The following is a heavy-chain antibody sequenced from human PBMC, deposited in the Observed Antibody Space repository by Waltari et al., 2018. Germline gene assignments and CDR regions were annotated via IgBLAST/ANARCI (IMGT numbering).Heavy chain of an antibody. CDR2: IYYSGST. CDR3: ARLATDYDFWSGYPAYMDV. D-gene: IGHD3-3*01. Sequence: QVQLQESGPGLVKPSETLSLTCTVSGGPISRYYWSWIRQPPGKGLEWIGYIYYSGSTNYNPSLKSRVTISVDTSKNQFSLKLSSVTAADTAVYYCARLATDYDFWSGYPAYMDVWGKGTTVTISS. CDR1: GGPISRYY. V-gene: IGHV4-59*01. J-gene: IGHJ6*03.